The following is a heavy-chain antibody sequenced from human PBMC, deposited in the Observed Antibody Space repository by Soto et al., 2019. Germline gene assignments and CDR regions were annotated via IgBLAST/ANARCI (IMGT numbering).Heavy chain of an antibody. CDR2: INHSGST. CDR3: ARGGRYYYGSGTPYYFDY. D-gene: IGHD3-10*01. V-gene: IGHV4-34*01. Sequence: QVQLQQWGARLLKPSETLSLTCAVYGGSFSGYYWSWIRQPPGKGLEWIGEINHSGSTNYNPSLKSRVTISVDTSKNQFSLKLSSVTAADTAVYYCARGGRYYYGSGTPYYFDYWGQGTLVTVSS. CDR1: GGSFSGYY. J-gene: IGHJ4*02.